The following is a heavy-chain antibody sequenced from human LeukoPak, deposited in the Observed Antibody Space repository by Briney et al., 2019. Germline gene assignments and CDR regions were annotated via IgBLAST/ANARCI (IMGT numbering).Heavy chain of an antibody. CDR2: ISYDGSSK. V-gene: IGHV3-30-3*01. CDR3: ARTGRGSSMIADY. Sequence: PGGSLRLSCAASGFTFSSYEVNWVRQAPGKGLEWVAVISYDGSSKYYADSVKGRFSISRDNSKNTLYLQMNSLRAEDTAVYYCARTGRGSSMIADYWGQGTLVTVSS. D-gene: IGHD3-22*01. CDR1: GFTFSSYE. J-gene: IGHJ4*02.